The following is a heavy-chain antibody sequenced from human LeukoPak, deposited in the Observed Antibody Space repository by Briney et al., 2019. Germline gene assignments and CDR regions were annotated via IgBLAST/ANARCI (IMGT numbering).Heavy chain of an antibody. CDR1: GYSISSGYY. D-gene: IGHD3-10*01. J-gene: IGHJ4*02. Sequence: SETLSLTCTVSGYSISSGYYWGWIRQPPGKGLEWIGSIYHSGSTYYNPSLKSRVTISVDTSKNQFSLKLSPVTAADTAVYYCAREISGGWFGELVDYWGQGTLVTVSS. V-gene: IGHV4-38-2*02. CDR3: AREISGGWFGELVDY. CDR2: IYHSGST.